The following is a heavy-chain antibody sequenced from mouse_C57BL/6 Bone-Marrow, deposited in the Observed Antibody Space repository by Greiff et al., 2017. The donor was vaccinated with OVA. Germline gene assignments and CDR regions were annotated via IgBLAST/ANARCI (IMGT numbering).Heavy chain of an antibody. J-gene: IGHJ1*03. CDR2: IDPENGDT. CDR1: GFNIKDDY. Sequence: VQLQQSGAELVRPGASVKLSCTASGFNIKDDYMHWVKQRPEQGLEWIGWIDPENGDTEYASKFQGKATITADTSSNTAYLQLSSLTSEDTAVYYCFYSNWYFDVWGTGTTVTVSS. D-gene: IGHD2-5*01. CDR3: FYSNWYFDV. V-gene: IGHV14-4*01.